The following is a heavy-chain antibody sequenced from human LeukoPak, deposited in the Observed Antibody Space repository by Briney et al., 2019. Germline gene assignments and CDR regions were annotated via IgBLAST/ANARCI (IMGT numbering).Heavy chain of an antibody. V-gene: IGHV3-48*01. CDR3: ATPKGGSGSHRAPLEY. Sequence: GGSLRLSCAASGFTFSSYIMNWVRQAPGKGLEWVSYISSSSSTIYYADSVKGRFTISRDNAKNSLYLQLNSLRAEDTAVYYCATPKGGSGSHRAPLEYWGQGTLVTVST. CDR2: ISSSSSTI. J-gene: IGHJ4*02. CDR1: GFTFSSYI. D-gene: IGHD3-10*01.